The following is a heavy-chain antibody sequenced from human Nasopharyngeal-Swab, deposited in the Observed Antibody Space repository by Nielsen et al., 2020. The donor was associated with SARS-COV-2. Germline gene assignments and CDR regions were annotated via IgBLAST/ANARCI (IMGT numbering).Heavy chain of an antibody. J-gene: IGHJ6*03. V-gene: IGHV3-7*05. CDR2: IKQDGSGK. Sequence: VRQMPGKGLEWVANIKQDGSGKYYVDSVKGRFTISRDNAKNSLYLQMNSLRAEDTAVYYCARDSPYSSGWNYYYYYYYMDVWGKGTTVRLL. D-gene: IGHD6-19*01. CDR3: ARDSPYSSGWNYYYYYYYMDV.